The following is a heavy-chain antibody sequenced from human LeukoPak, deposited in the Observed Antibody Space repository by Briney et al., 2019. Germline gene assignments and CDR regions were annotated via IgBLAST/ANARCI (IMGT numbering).Heavy chain of an antibody. Sequence: SETLSLTCAVYGGSFSGYYWSWIRQPPGKGLEWIGEINHSGSTNYNPSLKSRVTISVDTSKNQFSLKLSSVTAADTAVYYCARGFNVWGIQLWLPNNWFDPWGQGTLVTVSS. CDR3: ARGFNVWGIQLWLPNNWFDP. CDR2: INHSGST. D-gene: IGHD5-18*01. V-gene: IGHV4-34*01. J-gene: IGHJ5*02. CDR1: GGSFSGYY.